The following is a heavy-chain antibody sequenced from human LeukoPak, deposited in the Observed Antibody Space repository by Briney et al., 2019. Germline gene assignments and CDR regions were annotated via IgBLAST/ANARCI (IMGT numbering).Heavy chain of an antibody. CDR3: AKGAYDYIEMGYFDY. V-gene: IGHV3-23*01. D-gene: IGHD5-12*01. CDR1: GVSISNSA. CDR2: IIASSGST. J-gene: IGHJ4*02. Sequence: GGSLRLSCAASGVSISNSAMSWVRQAPGKGLEWVSLIIASSGSTFYADSVKGRFTISRDNSKHTLFLQMNSLRAEDTAVYYCAKGAYDYIEMGYFDYWGQGTLVTVSS.